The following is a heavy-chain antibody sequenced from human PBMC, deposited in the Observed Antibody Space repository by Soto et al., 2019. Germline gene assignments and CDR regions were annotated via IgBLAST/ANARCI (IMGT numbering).Heavy chain of an antibody. V-gene: IGHV1-46*01. CDR2: INPSGGST. CDR1: GYTFTSYY. CDR3: ARFYGDYTSDYYYGMDV. D-gene: IGHD4-17*01. J-gene: IGHJ6*02. Sequence: ASVKVSCKASGYTFTSYYMHWVRQAPGQGLEWMGIINPSGGSTSYAQKFQGRVTMTRDTSTSTVYMELSSLRSEDTAVYYCARFYGDYTSDYYYGMDVWGQGTTVTVSS.